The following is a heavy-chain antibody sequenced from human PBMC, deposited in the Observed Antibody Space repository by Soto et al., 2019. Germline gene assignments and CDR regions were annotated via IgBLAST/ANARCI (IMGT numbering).Heavy chain of an antibody. CDR2: IYYSGST. CDR3: ARASSGPLYYYYGMDV. V-gene: IGHV4-30-4*01. Sequence: QVQLQESGPGLVKPSQTLSLTCTVSGGSISSGDYYWSWIRQPPGKGLEWIGYIYYSGSTYYNPSLKSRVTISVETSKNQFSLKLSSVTAADTAVYYCARASSGPLYYYYGMDVWGQGTTVTVSS. CDR1: GGSISSGDYY. J-gene: IGHJ6*02. D-gene: IGHD6-25*01.